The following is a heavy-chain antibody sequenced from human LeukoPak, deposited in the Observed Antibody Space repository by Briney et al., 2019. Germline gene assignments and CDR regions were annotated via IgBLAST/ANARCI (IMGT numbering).Heavy chain of an antibody. Sequence: SETLSLTCAVYGGSFSDYYWSWIRQPPGKGLEWIGEINHSGSTNYNPSLKSRVTISVDTSKNQFSLKLSSVTAADTAVYYCASLRVRGGSYYYYYMDVWGKGTTVTISS. D-gene: IGHD3-10*01. V-gene: IGHV4-34*01. CDR3: ASLRVRGGSYYYYYMDV. CDR2: INHSGST. J-gene: IGHJ6*03. CDR1: GGSFSDYY.